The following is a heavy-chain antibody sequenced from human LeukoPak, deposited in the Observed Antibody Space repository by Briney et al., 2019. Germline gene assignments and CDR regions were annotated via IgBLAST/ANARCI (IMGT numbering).Heavy chain of an antibody. CDR1: GFTSSSYG. CDR3: AKNPDEGLVVVPAAPGFDI. J-gene: IGHJ3*02. V-gene: IGHV3-30*18. Sequence: GRSLRLSCAASGFTSSSYGMHWVRQAPGKGLEWVAVISYDGSNKYYADSVKGRFTISRDNSKNMLYLQMNSLRAEDTAVYYCAKNPDEGLVVVPAAPGFDIWGQGTTVTVSS. CDR2: ISYDGSNK. D-gene: IGHD2-2*01.